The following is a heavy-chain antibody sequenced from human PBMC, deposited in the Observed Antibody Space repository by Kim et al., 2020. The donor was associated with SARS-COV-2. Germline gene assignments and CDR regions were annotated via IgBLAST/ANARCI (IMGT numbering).Heavy chain of an antibody. J-gene: IGHJ3*02. CDR2: T. D-gene: IGHD2-15*01. Sequence: TYYHPYLKSRVTTSVDTSKNQFSLKLSSVTAADTAVYYCAREVGSGAFDIWGQGTMVTVSS. CDR3: AREVGSGAFDI. V-gene: IGHV4-31*02.